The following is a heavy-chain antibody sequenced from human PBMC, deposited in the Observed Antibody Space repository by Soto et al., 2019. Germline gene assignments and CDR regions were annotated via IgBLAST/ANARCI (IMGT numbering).Heavy chain of an antibody. Sequence: QVQLQESGPGLVKPSQTLSLTCVFSGDSVSSNSGAWNWIRQSPSRVLEWLGRTYYRTRWYYDYAVSVRSRMTVNPDTSKNQFSLQLTSVTPEDTAVYYCAGTTSHYWYYMVVWGKGTTVTVSS. CDR1: GDSVSSNSGA. V-gene: IGHV6-1*01. CDR3: AGTTSHYWYYMVV. D-gene: IGHD1-7*01. J-gene: IGHJ6*03. CDR2: TYYRTRWYY.